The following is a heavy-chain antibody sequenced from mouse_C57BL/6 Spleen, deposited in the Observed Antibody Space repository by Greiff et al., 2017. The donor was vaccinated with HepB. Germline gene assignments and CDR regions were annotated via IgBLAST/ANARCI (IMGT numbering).Heavy chain of an antibody. CDR1: GYSITSGYY. J-gene: IGHJ4*01. CDR2: ISYDGSN. Sequence: EVKLQESGPGLVKPSQSLSLTCSVTGYSITSGYYWNWIRQFPGNKLEWMGYISYDGSNNYNPSLKNRISITRDTSKNQFFLKLNSVTTEDTATYYCARDRGWDYWGQGTSVTVSS. D-gene: IGHD3-3*01. V-gene: IGHV3-6*01. CDR3: ARDRGWDY.